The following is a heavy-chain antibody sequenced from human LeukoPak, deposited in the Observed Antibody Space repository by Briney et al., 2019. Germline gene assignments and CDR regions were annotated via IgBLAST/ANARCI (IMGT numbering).Heavy chain of an antibody. D-gene: IGHD3-22*01. CDR1: GFTFSRYG. Sequence: PGGSLRLSCAASGFTFSRYGMQWVRQAPGKGVEWVAVICYDGSNKYYADSGKGRFTISTDNSKNTLYLQMNSLRAEDTAVYYCAKVGSGYYYFDYWGQGTLVTVSS. J-gene: IGHJ4*02. V-gene: IGHV3-33*06. CDR2: ICYDGSNK. CDR3: AKVGSGYYYFDY.